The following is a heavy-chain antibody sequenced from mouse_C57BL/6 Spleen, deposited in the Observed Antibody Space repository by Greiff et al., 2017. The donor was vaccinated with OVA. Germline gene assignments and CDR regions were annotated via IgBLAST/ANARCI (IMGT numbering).Heavy chain of an antibody. D-gene: IGHD1-1*01. CDR3: TRYYGSSYGYFDV. Sequence: DVMLVESGGGLVQPGGSMKLSCVASGFTFSNYWMNWVRQSPEKGLEWVAQIRLKSDNYATHYAESVKGRFTISRDDSKSSVYLQMNNLRAEDTGIYYCTRYYGSSYGYFDVWGTGTTVTVSS. CDR1: GFTFSNYW. CDR2: IRLKSDNYAT. V-gene: IGHV6-3*01. J-gene: IGHJ1*03.